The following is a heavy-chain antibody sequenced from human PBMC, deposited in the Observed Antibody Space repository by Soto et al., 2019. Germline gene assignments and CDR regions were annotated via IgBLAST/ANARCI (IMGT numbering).Heavy chain of an antibody. Sequence: QVQLQESGPGLVKPSETLSLTCAVSGGSISISNWWSWVRQTPGKGLEWIGQIHHSGSTNYSPSLTSRVTISVDKSKNQFPLKMTSVTAADTAVYCCARGGYYFYMDVWGKVTTVTVSS. V-gene: IGHV4-4*01. J-gene: IGHJ6*03. D-gene: IGHD1-26*01. CDR1: GGSISISNW. CDR3: ARGGYYFYMDV. CDR2: IHHSGST.